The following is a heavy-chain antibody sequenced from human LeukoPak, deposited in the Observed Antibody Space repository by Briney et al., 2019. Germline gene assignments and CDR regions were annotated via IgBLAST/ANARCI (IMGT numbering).Heavy chain of an antibody. V-gene: IGHV3-23*01. Sequence: GGSLRLSYAASGFTFSSYAMSWVRQAPGRGLEWVSGISGSGGSTYYADSVKGRFTISRDNSKNTLYLQMNSLRAEDTALYYCAKMPVSYSSGWSNFDYWGQGTLVTVSS. CDR3: AKMPVSYSSGWSNFDY. J-gene: IGHJ4*02. D-gene: IGHD6-19*01. CDR1: GFTFSSYA. CDR2: ISGSGGST.